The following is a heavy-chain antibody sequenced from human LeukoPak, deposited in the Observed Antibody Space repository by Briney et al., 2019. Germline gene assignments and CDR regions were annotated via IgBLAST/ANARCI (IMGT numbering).Heavy chain of an antibody. CDR1: GGSISSGASD. D-gene: IGHD4-17*01. V-gene: IGHV4-31*03. J-gene: IGHJ4*02. CDR3: ARSYGDYPVDY. CDR2: INHSGST. Sequence: SETLSLTCTVSGGSISSGASDWGWIRQHPKRGLEWVGYINHSGSTYYNPSLGSRVTMSVDTSKNQFSLKLSSVTAADTAVYYCARSYGDYPVDYWGQGTLVTVSS.